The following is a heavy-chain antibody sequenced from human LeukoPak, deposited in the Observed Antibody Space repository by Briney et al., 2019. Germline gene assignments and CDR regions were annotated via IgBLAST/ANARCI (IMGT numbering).Heavy chain of an antibody. CDR3: ARETSITGTTSVA. J-gene: IGHJ4*02. V-gene: IGHV1-2*06. CDR2: INPNSGGT. Sequence: ASVKVSCKASGYTFSSYGISWVRQAPGQGLEWMGRINPNSGGTNYAQKFQGRVTMTRDTSISTAYMELSRLRSDDTAVYYCARETSITGTTSVAWGQGTLVTVSS. D-gene: IGHD1-20*01. CDR1: GYTFSSYG.